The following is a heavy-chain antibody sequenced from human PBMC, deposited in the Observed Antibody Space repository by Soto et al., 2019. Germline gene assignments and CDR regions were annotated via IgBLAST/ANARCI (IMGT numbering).Heavy chain of an antibody. CDR1: GYTFPSFG. J-gene: IGHJ6*02. CDR2: VSGYNGKT. V-gene: IGHV1-18*04. CDR3: ARDGRELPDYYYYYGMDV. D-gene: IGHD1-26*01. Sequence: ASVKVSCKASGYTFPSFGVCWVRQYPGQGPEWMGWVSGYNGKTKYAQKVQGRVTMTTDTSTNTVYMELRSLRSDDAAVYYCARDGRELPDYYYYYGMDVWGQGTTVTVSS.